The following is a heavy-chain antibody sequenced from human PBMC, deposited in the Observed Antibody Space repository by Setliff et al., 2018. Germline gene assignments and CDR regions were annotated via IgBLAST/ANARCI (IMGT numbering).Heavy chain of an antibody. CDR1: GGSISSGDYY. J-gene: IGHJ4*02. D-gene: IGHD2-21*02. Sequence: PSETLSLTCTVSGGSISSGDYYWSWIRQPPGKGLEWIGCVYYSGNTYYSPSLKSRLTISRDTSKNQVSLKLNSVTATDTAVYYCARDLGHGGDSDYWGQGILVTVSS. V-gene: IGHV4-39*07. CDR2: VYYSGNT. CDR3: ARDLGHGGDSDY.